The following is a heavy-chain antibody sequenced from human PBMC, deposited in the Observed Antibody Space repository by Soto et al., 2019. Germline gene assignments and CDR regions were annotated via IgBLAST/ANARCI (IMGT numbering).Heavy chain of an antibody. Sequence: GGSLRLSCAASGVSFSSDAIYWVRLAPGKGQEYVSAISSNGGSTNYANSVKNRFTTSRENSTNTQYLQMGSLIAEDMTVDYSAGFEGCGYQENDHAYCGQGTLVPVSS. CDR3: AGFEGCGYQENDHAY. CDR1: GVSFSSDA. J-gene: IGHJ4*02. D-gene: IGHD6-25*01. V-gene: IGHV3-64*01. CDR2: ISSNGGST.